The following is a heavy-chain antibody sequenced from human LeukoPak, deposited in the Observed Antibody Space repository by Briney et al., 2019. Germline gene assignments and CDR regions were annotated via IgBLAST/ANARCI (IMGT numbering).Heavy chain of an antibody. CDR3: ARDRYSYGYALDC. CDR1: GFTFSSYA. Sequence: GGSLRLSCAASGFTFSSYAMSWVRQAPGKGLEWVSVIYSGGSTYHADSVKGRFIISRDNSKNTLNLQMNSLRVEDSAVYYCARDRYSYGYALDCWGQGTLVTVSS. V-gene: IGHV3-66*02. J-gene: IGHJ4*02. CDR2: IYSGGST. D-gene: IGHD5-18*01.